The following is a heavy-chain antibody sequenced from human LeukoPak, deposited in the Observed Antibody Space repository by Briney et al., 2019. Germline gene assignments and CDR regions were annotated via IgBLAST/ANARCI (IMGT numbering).Heavy chain of an antibody. CDR2: MNPNSGST. D-gene: IGHD3-10*01. CDR1: GYTFTSYD. CDR3: AREYYGSGRFYYFDY. Sequence: ASVKVSCKASGYTFTSYDINWVRQATGQGLEWMGWMNPNSGSTSYAQKFQGRVTMTRDTSTSTVYMELSSLRSEDTAVYYCAREYYGSGRFYYFDYWGQGTLVTVSS. J-gene: IGHJ4*02. V-gene: IGHV1-8*02.